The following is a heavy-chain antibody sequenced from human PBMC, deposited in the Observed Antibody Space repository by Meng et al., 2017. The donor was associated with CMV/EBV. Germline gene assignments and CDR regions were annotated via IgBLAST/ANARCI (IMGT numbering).Heavy chain of an antibody. CDR2: IYPGDSDT. J-gene: IGHJ5*02. Sequence: GGSLRLSCKGSGYSFTSYWIGGVRQMPGKGLEWMGIIYPGDSDTRYSPSFQGQVTISADKSISTAYLQWSSLKASDTAMYYCARRMGSTSSSYWFDPWGQGTLVTVSS. V-gene: IGHV5-51*01. CDR3: ARRMGSTSSSYWFDP. CDR1: GYSFTSYW. D-gene: IGHD2-2*01.